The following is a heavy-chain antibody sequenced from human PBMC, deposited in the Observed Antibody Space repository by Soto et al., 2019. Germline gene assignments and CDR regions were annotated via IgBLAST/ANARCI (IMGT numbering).Heavy chain of an antibody. J-gene: IGHJ4*02. Sequence: PGGSLRLSCAASGFTFSRYAMSWVRQAPVKGLEWVSAIRCSGGSTYYADSVKGRFTISRDNSKNTLYLQMNSLRAEDTAVYYCAKDKRLATILLQDVIDYWGQGTLVTVSS. D-gene: IGHD5-12*01. CDR2: IRCSGGST. CDR1: GFTFSRYA. CDR3: AKDKRLATILLQDVIDY. V-gene: IGHV3-23*01.